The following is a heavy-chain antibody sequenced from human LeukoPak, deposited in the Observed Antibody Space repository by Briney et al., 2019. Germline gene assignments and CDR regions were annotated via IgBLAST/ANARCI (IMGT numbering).Heavy chain of an antibody. Sequence: ASVKVSCKVSGYTLTELSMHWVRQAPGKGLEWMGGFDPEDGETICAQKFQGRVTMTEDTSTDTAYMELSSLRSEDTAVYYCATGGVGVVVITDAFDIWGQGTMVTVSS. D-gene: IGHD3-22*01. CDR2: FDPEDGET. CDR3: ATGGVGVVVITDAFDI. V-gene: IGHV1-24*01. CDR1: GYTLTELS. J-gene: IGHJ3*02.